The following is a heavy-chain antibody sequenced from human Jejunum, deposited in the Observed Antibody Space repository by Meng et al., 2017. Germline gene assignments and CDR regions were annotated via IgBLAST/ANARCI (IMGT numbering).Heavy chain of an antibody. J-gene: IGHJ6*02. CDR3: ARSSYGDYPYYVYYYAMDV. CDR1: YYTFNTYG. D-gene: IGHD4-17*01. CDR2: ISSYRQT. V-gene: IGHV1-18*01. Sequence: QVQLGQGGDEVKKPGVSVKVSGTDFYYTFNTYGISWVRQAPGKGLEWMGWISSYRQTNYAQKFQGRGKMTKERAKSKEKREMRSLRSEDTAVYYCARSSYGDYPYYVYYYAMDVWGQGTTVTVSS.